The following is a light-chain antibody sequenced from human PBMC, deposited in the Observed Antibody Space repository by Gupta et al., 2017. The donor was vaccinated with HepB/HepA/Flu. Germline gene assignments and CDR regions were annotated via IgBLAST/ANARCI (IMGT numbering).Light chain of an antibody. V-gene: IGKV3-20*01. CDR3: QQYGSSPWT. CDR2: GAS. J-gene: IGKJ1*01. Sequence: EIVFPPSPGTLSLSPGERATLSCRASQSVSSSYLAWYQQKPGQAPRLLIYGASSRATGIPDRFSGSGSGTDFTLTISRLEPEDFAVYYCQQYGSSPWTFGQGTKVEIK. CDR1: QSVSSSY.